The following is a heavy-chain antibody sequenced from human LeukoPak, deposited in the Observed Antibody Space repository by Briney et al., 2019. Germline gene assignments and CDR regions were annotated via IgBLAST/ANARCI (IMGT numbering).Heavy chain of an antibody. J-gene: IGHJ4*02. CDR1: GFTFNNYA. Sequence: GGSLRLSCAASGFTFNNYAMSWDRQAPGKGLEWVSVISGGGTNTYYGDSVKGRFTISRDNSKNTLYLQMNSLRVEDTAVYYCARTHGGIAVTGLTDYWGQGILVTVSS. D-gene: IGHD6-19*01. CDR2: ISGGGTNT. CDR3: ARTHGGIAVTGLTDY. V-gene: IGHV3-23*01.